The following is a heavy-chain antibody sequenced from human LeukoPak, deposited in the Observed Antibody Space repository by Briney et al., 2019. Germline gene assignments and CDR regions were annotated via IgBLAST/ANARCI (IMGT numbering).Heavy chain of an antibody. CDR1: GGSFSGYF. CDR3: ASSFYYDSRDY. Sequence: PSETLSLTCVVYGGSFSGYFWSWIRQPPGKGLEGIGEITPSGSTNYNPSLKSRVSISIDTSKKKPSLRLTSVTAADSAVYYCASSFYYDSRDYWGQGTLVTVSS. CDR2: ITPSGST. J-gene: IGHJ4*02. V-gene: IGHV4-34*01. D-gene: IGHD3-22*01.